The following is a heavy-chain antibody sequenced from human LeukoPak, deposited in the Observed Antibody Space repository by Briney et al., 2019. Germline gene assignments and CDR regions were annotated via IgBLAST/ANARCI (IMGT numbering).Heavy chain of an antibody. CDR3: ARTRIGYSGSGFDY. J-gene: IGHJ4*02. Sequence: ASVKVSCKASGYTFTSYDINWVRQATGQGLEWMGWMNPNSGNTGYAQKFQGRVTMTRNTSISTAYTELSSLRSEDTAVYYCARTRIGYSGSGFDYWGQGTLVTVSS. V-gene: IGHV1-8*01. D-gene: IGHD5-12*01. CDR1: GYTFTSYD. CDR2: MNPNSGNT.